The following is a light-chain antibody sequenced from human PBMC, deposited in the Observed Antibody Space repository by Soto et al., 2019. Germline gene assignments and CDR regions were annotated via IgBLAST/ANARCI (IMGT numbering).Light chain of an antibody. CDR3: HKYESYLLT. CDR1: QSISSW. V-gene: IGKV1-5*03. J-gene: IGKJ4*01. CDR2: KAS. Sequence: DIQMTQSPSTLSASVGDRVTITCRASQSISSWLAWYQQKPGKAPKLLIYKASNLESGVPSRFSGSGSGTEFTLTISSLQPDDFATYYCHKYESYLLTFAGGTRV.